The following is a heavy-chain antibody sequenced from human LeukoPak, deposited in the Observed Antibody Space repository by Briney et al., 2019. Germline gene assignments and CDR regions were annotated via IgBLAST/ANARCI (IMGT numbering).Heavy chain of an antibody. CDR1: GFTFRDSA. D-gene: IGHD2-15*01. CDR2: ISHSGANT. J-gene: IGHJ4*02. Sequence: GGALRLSCAASGFTFRDSAMDWVRQAPGKGLEWVSLISHSGANTFYADSVKGRFTVSRDNSKNMMYLQMNSLRAEDTAVYYCAKDIEASIWGQGTLVTVSS. CDR3: AKDIEASI. V-gene: IGHV3-23*01.